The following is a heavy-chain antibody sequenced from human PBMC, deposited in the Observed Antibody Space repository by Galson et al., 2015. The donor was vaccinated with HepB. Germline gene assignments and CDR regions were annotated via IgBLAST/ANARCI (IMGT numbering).Heavy chain of an antibody. D-gene: IGHD5-24*01. Sequence: SLRLSCAASGFMFSGSAIHWVRQASGKGLEWIGRIRSERNSHATSYGQSVQGRFLMSRADSENTAYLQKKSLRPEDTAVYYCARDREMSTRWPDYYLHSGMDVWGQGTTVTVSS. CDR1: GFMFSGSA. CDR3: ARDREMSTRWPDYYLHSGMDV. V-gene: IGHV3-73*01. CDR2: IRSERNSHAT. J-gene: IGHJ6*02.